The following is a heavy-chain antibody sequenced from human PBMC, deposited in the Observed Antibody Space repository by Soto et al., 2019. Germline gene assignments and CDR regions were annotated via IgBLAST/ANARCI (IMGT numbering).Heavy chain of an antibody. D-gene: IGHD5-12*01. CDR2: IYYSENT. Sequence: SETLSLTCTVSGGSITNNNYYWAWIRQPPGKGLEWIGSIYYSENTYYNPSLQSRVTLSVDTSKNQFYLKLSSVTAAGTAVYYCARHSFGYDDRGQSSRRLDPWGQGTPVTVSS. J-gene: IGHJ5*02. V-gene: IGHV4-39*01. CDR3: ARHSFGYDDRGQSSRRLDP. CDR1: GGSITNNNYY.